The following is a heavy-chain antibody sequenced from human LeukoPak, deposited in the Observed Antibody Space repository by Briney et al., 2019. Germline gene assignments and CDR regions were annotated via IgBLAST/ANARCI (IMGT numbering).Heavy chain of an antibody. CDR1: GGSISSYY. V-gene: IGHV4-59*08. CDR2: IYYSGST. CDR3: ATQILLCHYY. D-gene: IGHD2/OR15-2a*01. J-gene: IGHJ4*02. Sequence: SETLSLTCTVSGGSISSYYWSWIRQPPGKGLEWIGYIYYSGSTNYNPSLKSRVTISVDMSKNQFSLKLSSVTAADTAVYYCATQILLCHYYWGQGTLVTVSS.